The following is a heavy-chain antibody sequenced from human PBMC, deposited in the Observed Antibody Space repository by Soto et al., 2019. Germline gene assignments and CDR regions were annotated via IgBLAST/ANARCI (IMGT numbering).Heavy chain of an antibody. V-gene: IGHV1-18*01. Sequence: QVQLVQSGAEVKKPGATVKVSCKASGYTFTSYGISWVRQAPGQGLEWMGWISAYNGNTNYAQKLQGRVTMTTDTSTSTAYMELRSLRSDDTAVYYCARDRDDLWFMVTYYGMDVWGQGTTVTVSS. D-gene: IGHD3-3*01. CDR3: ARDRDDLWFMVTYYGMDV. CDR2: ISAYNGNT. CDR1: GYTFTSYG. J-gene: IGHJ6*02.